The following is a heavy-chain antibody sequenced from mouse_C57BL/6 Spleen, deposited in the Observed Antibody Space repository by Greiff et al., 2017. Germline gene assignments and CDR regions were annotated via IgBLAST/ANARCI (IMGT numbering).Heavy chain of an antibody. CDR1: GYTFTSYW. V-gene: IGHV1-50*01. Sequence: QVQLQQPGAELVKPGASVKLSCKASGYTFTSYWMQWVKQRPGQGLEWIGEIDPSDSYTNYNQKFKGKATLTVDTSSSTAYMQLSSLTSEDSAVYYCARSITTDGCFDYWGQGTTLTVSS. CDR3: ARSITTDGCFDY. D-gene: IGHD1-1*01. J-gene: IGHJ2*01. CDR2: IDPSDSYT.